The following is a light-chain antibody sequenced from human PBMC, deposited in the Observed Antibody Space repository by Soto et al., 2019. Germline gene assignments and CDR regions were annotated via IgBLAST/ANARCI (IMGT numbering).Light chain of an antibody. Sequence: QSALTQPRSVSGSPGQSVTISCTGTSSDVGDYDYVSWYQQHPGKAPKLMIYDVSKRPSGVPDRFSGSKSGNTASLTISGFQAEDEADYYCCSYAGSYTYVFGTGTKVTVL. CDR2: DVS. V-gene: IGLV2-11*01. CDR3: CSYAGSYTYV. CDR1: SSDVGDYDY. J-gene: IGLJ1*01.